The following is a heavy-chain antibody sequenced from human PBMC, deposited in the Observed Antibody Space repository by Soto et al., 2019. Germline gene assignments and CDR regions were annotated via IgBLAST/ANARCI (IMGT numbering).Heavy chain of an antibody. Sequence: QVQLQQWGAGLLKPSETLSLTCAVYGGSFSGYYWSWIRQLPGKGLEWIGEINHSGSTNYNPSLKSRVTISVDTSKNQFSLKLSSVTVADTAVYYCASSHSSWSFDYWGQGTLVTVSS. J-gene: IGHJ4*02. CDR3: ASSHSSWSFDY. D-gene: IGHD6-13*01. CDR1: GGSFSGYY. V-gene: IGHV4-34*01. CDR2: INHSGST.